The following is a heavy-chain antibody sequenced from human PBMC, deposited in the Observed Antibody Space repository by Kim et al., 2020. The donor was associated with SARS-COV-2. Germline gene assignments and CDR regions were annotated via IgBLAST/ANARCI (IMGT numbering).Heavy chain of an antibody. CDR2: IYYSGST. CDR3: ARARITMIVVDAFDI. D-gene: IGHD3-22*01. J-gene: IGHJ3*02. Sequence: LSLTCTVSGGSISSGGYYWSWIRQHPGKGLEWIGYIYYSGSTYYNPSLKSRVTISVDTSKNQFSLKLSSVTAADTAVYYCARARITMIVVDAFDIWGQGTMVTVSS. V-gene: IGHV4-31*03. CDR1: GGSISSGGYY.